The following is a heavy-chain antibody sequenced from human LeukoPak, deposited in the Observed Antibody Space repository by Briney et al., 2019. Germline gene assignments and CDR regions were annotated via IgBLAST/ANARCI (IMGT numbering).Heavy chain of an antibody. CDR3: ARHPGAYISGWEPPYYFDY. CDR2: IYPGDSDT. D-gene: IGHD6-19*01. V-gene: IGHV5-51*01. Sequence: GESLKISCKGSGYTFTSYWIGWVRPMPGKGLEWMGTIYPGDSDTRYSPSFQGQVTISADKSISTAYLQWSSLKASDTAIYYCARHPGAYISGWEPPYYFDYWGQGTLVTVSS. CDR1: GYTFTSYW. J-gene: IGHJ4*02.